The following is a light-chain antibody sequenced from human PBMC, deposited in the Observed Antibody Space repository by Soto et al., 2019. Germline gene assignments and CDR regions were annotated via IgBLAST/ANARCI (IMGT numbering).Light chain of an antibody. CDR3: QNYNCALRT. J-gene: IGKJ1*01. V-gene: IGKV1-27*01. Sequence: DIQMTQSPSSLSASVGDIVTITFRASPGISTSLAWYQHKPGNVPKLLIYAASTLQSGVPSRFSGSGSGTDFTLTISSLQPEDGANYYCQNYNCALRTFGKGTKV. CDR1: PGISTS. CDR2: AAS.